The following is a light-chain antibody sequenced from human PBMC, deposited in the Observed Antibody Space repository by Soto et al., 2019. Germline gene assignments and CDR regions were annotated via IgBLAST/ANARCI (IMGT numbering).Light chain of an antibody. CDR2: DVS. Sequence: QSALTQPASVSGSPGQSITISCTGTSSDVGGYNYVSWYQQHPGKAPKVMIYDVSNRPSGVSNRFSGSKSGNMASLTISGLQAEDEADYYCSSITDSSTHVVFGGGTKLTVL. CDR3: SSITDSSTHVV. V-gene: IGLV2-14*01. CDR1: SSDVGGYNY. J-gene: IGLJ2*01.